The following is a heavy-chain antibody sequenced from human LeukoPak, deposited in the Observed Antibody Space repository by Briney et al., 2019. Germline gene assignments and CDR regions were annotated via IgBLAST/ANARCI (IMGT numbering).Heavy chain of an antibody. Sequence: GGSLRLSCAASGFTFSIYGMSWVRQAPGRGLEWVSAMSGSGGSTYYADSVKGRFTISRDNSKNTLYLQMNSLRAEDTAVYYCAKYAPGGYEHFDYWGQGTLVTVSS. CDR2: MSGSGGST. J-gene: IGHJ4*02. CDR1: GFTFSIYG. V-gene: IGHV3-23*01. D-gene: IGHD5-12*01. CDR3: AKYAPGGYEHFDY.